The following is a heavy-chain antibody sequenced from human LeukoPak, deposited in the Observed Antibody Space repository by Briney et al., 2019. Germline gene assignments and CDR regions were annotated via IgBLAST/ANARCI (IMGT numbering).Heavy chain of an antibody. J-gene: IGHJ4*02. CDR2: IWYDGRDK. Sequence: GGSLRLSCAASGFTFSGCGMRWVRPAPGKGLEWVAFIWYDGRDKYYADSVKGQFTISRDNSKNTLYLQMNSLRAEDTAVYYCAKDPYSYGSYFDYWGQGTLVTVSS. D-gene: IGHD5-18*01. V-gene: IGHV3-30*02. CDR3: AKDPYSYGSYFDY. CDR1: GFTFSGCG.